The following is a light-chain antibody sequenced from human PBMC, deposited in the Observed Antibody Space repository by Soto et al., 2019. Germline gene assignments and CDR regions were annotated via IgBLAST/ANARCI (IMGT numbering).Light chain of an antibody. CDR1: SNDVGRYNY. J-gene: IGLJ2*01. CDR2: EVS. Sequence: QSALTQPASVSGSPGESITISCSRTSNDVGRYNYVSWYQQHPGKVPKLLIYEVSQRPSGISNRLSGSKSGNTASLTISGLQAEDEADYFCSSYTRNSTVAFGGGTKLTVL. V-gene: IGLV2-14*03. CDR3: SSYTRNSTVA.